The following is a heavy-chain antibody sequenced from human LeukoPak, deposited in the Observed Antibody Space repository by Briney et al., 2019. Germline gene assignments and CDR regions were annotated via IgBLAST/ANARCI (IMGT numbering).Heavy chain of an antibody. CDR1: GGSFSGYY. CDR2: VNHSGGT. V-gene: IGHV4-34*01. CDR3: ARSRQIFGVAENWFDP. J-gene: IGHJ5*02. D-gene: IGHD3-3*01. Sequence: KPSETLSLTCAVYGGSFSGYYWGWIRQPPGKGLEWIGKVNHSGGTNYNPSLKSRVTISVDTSKNQFSLNLKSVTAADTAVYYCARSRQIFGVAENWFDPWGQGTLVTVSS.